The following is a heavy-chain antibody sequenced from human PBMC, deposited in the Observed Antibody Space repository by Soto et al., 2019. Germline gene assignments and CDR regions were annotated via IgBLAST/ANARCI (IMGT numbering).Heavy chain of an antibody. V-gene: IGHV3-23*01. CDR2: IRGSSTSR. CDR3: AKEKISTSCCNWFDP. CDR1: GFTFCTYG. D-gene: IGHD2-2*01. Sequence: GGSLRLSCAASGFTFCTYGMNWIRQAPGKGLEWVSDIRGSSTSRVYADSVKGRFTISRDNSKNTLYLQMNSLRAEDTAVYYCAKEKISTSCCNWFDPWGQGTLLTVSS. J-gene: IGHJ5*02.